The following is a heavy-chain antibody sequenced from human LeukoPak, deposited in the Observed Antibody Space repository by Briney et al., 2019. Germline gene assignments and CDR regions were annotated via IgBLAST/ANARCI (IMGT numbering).Heavy chain of an antibody. CDR3: AKDARIQLWLRGGVDY. Sequence: QPGRSLRLSCAASGFTFSSYGMHWVRQAPGKGLEWVAVISYDGSNKYYADSVKGRFTISRDNSKNTLYLQMNSLRAEDTAVYYCAKDARIQLWLRGGVDYWGQGTLVTVSS. CDR1: GFTFSSYG. V-gene: IGHV3-30*18. D-gene: IGHD5-18*01. CDR2: ISYDGSNK. J-gene: IGHJ4*02.